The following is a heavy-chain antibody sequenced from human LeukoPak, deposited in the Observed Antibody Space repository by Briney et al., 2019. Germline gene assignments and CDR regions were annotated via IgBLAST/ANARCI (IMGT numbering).Heavy chain of an antibody. D-gene: IGHD2-21*01. CDR3: ARDESTSILWW. Sequence: VAAVKVSCKASGYTFINYYMHWVRQAPGQGLEWMGIINSRGGSTSYAQKFQGRVTMTRDTSTSTVYMELSSLRSEDTAVYYCARDESTSILWWWGQGTLVTVS. J-gene: IGHJ1*01. V-gene: IGHV1-46*01. CDR1: GYTFINYY. CDR2: INSRGGST.